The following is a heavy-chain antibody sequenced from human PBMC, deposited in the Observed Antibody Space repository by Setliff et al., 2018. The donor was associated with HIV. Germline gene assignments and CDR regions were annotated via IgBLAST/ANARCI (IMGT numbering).Heavy chain of an antibody. CDR1: GGTFRSYA. J-gene: IGHJ6*03. CDR3: ARGQLGNYLYNYIDV. CDR2: IIPLTGTA. V-gene: IGHV1-69*13. D-gene: IGHD1-1*01. Sequence: ASVKVSCKASGGTFRSYAINWVRQAPGQGLEWVGGIIPLTGTANYAQKLQGRVTITADESTSTAYLELSSLISEDTAVYYCARGQLGNYLYNYIDVWGKGTTVTVSS.